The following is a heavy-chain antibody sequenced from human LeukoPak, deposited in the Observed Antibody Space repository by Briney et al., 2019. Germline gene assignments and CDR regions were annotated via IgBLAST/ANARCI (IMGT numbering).Heavy chain of an antibody. CDR3: GSDPNGDYVEALGY. Sequence: GGSLRLSCVDSGFTFSSYALAWVRQAPGKGLEWVAAVTGRGVGTHYAESVKGRFTISRDNSRNTMYLQMNSLRAEDTAIYFCGSDPNGDYVEALGYWGRGTLVTVSS. CDR2: VTGRGVGT. CDR1: GFTFSSYA. D-gene: IGHD2-8*01. J-gene: IGHJ4*01. V-gene: IGHV3-23*01.